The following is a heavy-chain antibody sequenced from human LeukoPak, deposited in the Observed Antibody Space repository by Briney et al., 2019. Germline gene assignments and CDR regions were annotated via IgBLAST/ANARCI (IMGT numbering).Heavy chain of an antibody. Sequence: GASVKVSCKASGYTFTSYGISWVRQAPGQGLEWMGWISAYNGNTNYAQKLQGRVTMTTDTSTSTAYMELRSLRSDGTAVYYCARSPAGDYYYYGMDVWGQGTTVTVSS. CDR1: GYTFTSYG. V-gene: IGHV1-18*01. CDR3: ARSPAGDYYYYGMDV. J-gene: IGHJ6*02. CDR2: ISAYNGNT.